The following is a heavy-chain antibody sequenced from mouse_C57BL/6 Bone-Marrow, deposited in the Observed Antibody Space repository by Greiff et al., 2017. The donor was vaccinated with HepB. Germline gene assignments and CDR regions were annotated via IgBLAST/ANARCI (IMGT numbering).Heavy chain of an antibody. CDR2: INPSNGGT. J-gene: IGHJ1*03. D-gene: IGHD1-1*01. Sequence: QVQLKESGTELVKPGASVKLSCKASGYTFTSYWMHWVKQRPGQGLEWIGNINPSNGGTNYNEKFKSKATLTVDKSSSTAYMQLSSLTSEDSAVYYCARRSFITYWYFDVWGTGTTVTVSS. CDR1: GYTFTSYW. V-gene: IGHV1-53*01. CDR3: ARRSFITYWYFDV.